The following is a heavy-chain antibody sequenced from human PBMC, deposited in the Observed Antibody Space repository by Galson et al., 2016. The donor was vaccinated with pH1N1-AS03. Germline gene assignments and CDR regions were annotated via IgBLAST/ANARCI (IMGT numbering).Heavy chain of an antibody. CDR3: ARGYDDSGPDDHRLFDS. V-gene: IGHV3-74*01. J-gene: IGHJ5*01. CDR2: INGVGSSI. CDR1: GISLSSSW. Sequence: ASGISLSSSWMHWVRQAPGRGLVWVSGINGVGSSIKYADAVKGRFTISRDNAKNMLYLQMNSLRADDAAVYYCARGYDDSGPDDHRLFDSWGQGTQVTVSS. D-gene: IGHD3-22*01.